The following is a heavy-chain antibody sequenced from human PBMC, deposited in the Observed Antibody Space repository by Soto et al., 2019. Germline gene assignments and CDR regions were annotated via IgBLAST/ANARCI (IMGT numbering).Heavy chain of an antibody. Sequence: EVQLLESGGGLVQPGGSLRLSCAASGFTFSNYAMNWVRQAPGKGLEWVSVISGSGDSTYYADSVKGRLTISRDNSKNTLYLQMNSLRAEDTAIYYCARRGSGSYYDYWGQGTLVTVSS. V-gene: IGHV3-23*01. CDR1: GFTFSNYA. CDR2: ISGSGDST. J-gene: IGHJ4*02. D-gene: IGHD1-26*01. CDR3: ARRGSGSYYDY.